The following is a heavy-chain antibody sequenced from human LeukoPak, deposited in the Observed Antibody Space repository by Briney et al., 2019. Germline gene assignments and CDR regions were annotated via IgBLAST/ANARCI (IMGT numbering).Heavy chain of an antibody. D-gene: IGHD4-17*01. V-gene: IGHV3-23*01. J-gene: IGHJ6*02. CDR1: GFTFSSYA. CDR3: AKVPMTTVTARTYYSYYGMDV. Sequence: GGSLRLSCAASGFTFSSYAMSWVRQAPGKGLEWVSAISGSGGSTYYADSVKGRFTISRDNSKNTLYLQMNSLRAEDTAVYYCAKVPMTTVTARTYYSYYGMDVWGQGTTVTVSS. CDR2: ISGSGGST.